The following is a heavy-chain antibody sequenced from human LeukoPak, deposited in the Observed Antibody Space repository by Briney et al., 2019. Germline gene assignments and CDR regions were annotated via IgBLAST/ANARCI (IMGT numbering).Heavy chain of an antibody. V-gene: IGHV3-21*01. Sequence: GGSLRLSCAASRFTFSSYSMNWVRQAPGKGLEWVSSISSSSSYIYYADSVKGRFTISRDNAKNSLYLQMNSLRAEDTAVYYCARASGSFMGMDVWGKGTTVTVSS. J-gene: IGHJ6*03. CDR2: ISSSSSYI. CDR3: ARASGSFMGMDV. CDR1: RFTFSSYS. D-gene: IGHD1-26*01.